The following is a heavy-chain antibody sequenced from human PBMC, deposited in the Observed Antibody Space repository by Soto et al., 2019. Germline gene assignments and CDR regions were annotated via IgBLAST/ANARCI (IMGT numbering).Heavy chain of an antibody. D-gene: IGHD3-9*01. Sequence: SETLSLTCTVSGGSISSSSYYWGWIRQPPGKGLEWIGSIYYSGSTYYNPSLKSRVTISVDTSKNQFSLKLSSVTAADTAVYYCARHRYYDILTGESGGFFPDYWGQGTLVTVSS. J-gene: IGHJ4*02. CDR2: IYYSGST. V-gene: IGHV4-39*01. CDR1: GGSISSSSYY. CDR3: ARHRYYDILTGESGGFFPDY.